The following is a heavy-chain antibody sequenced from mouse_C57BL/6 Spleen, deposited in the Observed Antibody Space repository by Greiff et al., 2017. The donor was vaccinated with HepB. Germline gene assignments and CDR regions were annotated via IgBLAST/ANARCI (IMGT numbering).Heavy chain of an antibody. D-gene: IGHD2-3*01. CDR1: GFTFSDYG. CDR2: ISNLAYSI. V-gene: IGHV5-15*01. Sequence: EVKLVESGGGLVQPGGSLKLSCAASGFTFSDYGMAWVRQAPRKGPEWVAFISNLAYSIYYADTVTGRFTISRANAKNTLYLEMSSLRSEDTAMYYCARQGVYDGYYPYAMDYWGQGTSVTVSS. J-gene: IGHJ4*01. CDR3: ARQGVYDGYYPYAMDY.